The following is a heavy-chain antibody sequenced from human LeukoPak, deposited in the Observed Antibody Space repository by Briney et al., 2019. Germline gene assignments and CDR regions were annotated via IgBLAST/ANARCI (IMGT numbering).Heavy chain of an antibody. CDR1: GGSISSSSYY. J-gene: IGHJ4*02. CDR2: IYYSGST. D-gene: IGHD3-3*01. V-gene: IGHV4-39*01. CDR3: ARRTIFGVVIDY. Sequence: PSETLSLTCTVSGGSISSSSYYWGWIRQPPGKGLEWIGSIYYSGSTYYNPSLKSRVTISVGTSKNQFSLKLSSVTAADTAVYYCARRTIFGVVIDYWGQGTLVTVSS.